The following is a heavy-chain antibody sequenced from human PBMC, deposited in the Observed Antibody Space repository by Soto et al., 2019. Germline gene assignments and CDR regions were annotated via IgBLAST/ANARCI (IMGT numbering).Heavy chain of an antibody. D-gene: IGHD3-10*01. J-gene: IGHJ5*02. Sequence: SGPTLVNPTETLTLTCTVSGFSLSNALMGVTWIRQPPGKALEWLGHIFSNDEKSYSTSLETRLAISMDTAESQVVLTMTNMDPVDAAIYYCARIHRPWHPYGSRSPNWLDTWGQGTRVTVSS. CDR3: ARIHRPWHPYGSRSPNWLDT. CDR1: GFSLSNALMG. V-gene: IGHV2-26*01. CDR2: IFSNDEK.